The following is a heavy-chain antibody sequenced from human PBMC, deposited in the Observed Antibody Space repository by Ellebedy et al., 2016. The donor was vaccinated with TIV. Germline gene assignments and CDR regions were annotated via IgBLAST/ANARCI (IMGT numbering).Heavy chain of an antibody. D-gene: IGHD3-10*01. J-gene: IGHJ4*02. CDR2: IKQDGSEK. CDR3: ARLTMVRGVIITGGYFDY. CDR1: GFTFSSYW. V-gene: IGHV3-7*01. Sequence: GGSLRLXXAASGFTFSSYWMSWVRQAPGKGLEWVANIKQDGSEKYYVDSVKGRFTISRDNAKNSLYLQMNSLRAEDTAVYYCARLTMVRGVIITGGYFDYWGQGTLVTVSS.